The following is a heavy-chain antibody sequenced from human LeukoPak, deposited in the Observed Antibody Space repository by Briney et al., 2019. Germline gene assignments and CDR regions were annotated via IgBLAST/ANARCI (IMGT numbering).Heavy chain of an antibody. J-gene: IGHJ4*02. V-gene: IGHV3-66*01. CDR1: GFIVSSNF. D-gene: IGHD3-9*01. CDR2: LYNGGNT. Sequence: PGGSLRLSCAASGFIVSSNFMSWVRQVPGKGRGCVSVLYNGGNTYYADSVKGRFTISRDNSKNTLYLQMNSLRAEDTAVYYCARVYFGWFFDYWGQGTLVTVSS. CDR3: ARVYFGWFFDY.